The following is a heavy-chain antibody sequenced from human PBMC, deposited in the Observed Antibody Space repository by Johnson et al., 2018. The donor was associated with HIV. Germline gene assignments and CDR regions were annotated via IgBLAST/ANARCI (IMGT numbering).Heavy chain of an antibody. Sequence: QVQLVESGGGVVQPGGSLRLSCAASGFTFSSYGMHWVRQAPGKGLEWVAFIQYDGSNKYYADSVKGRFTISRDNSKNTMYLQMNSLRAEDTAVYYCAKDLYYDSSGYYYLTGGDAFDIWGQGTMVTVSS. V-gene: IGHV3-30*02. CDR3: AKDLYYDSSGYYYLTGGDAFDI. CDR1: GFTFSSYG. D-gene: IGHD3-22*01. J-gene: IGHJ3*02. CDR2: IQYDGSNK.